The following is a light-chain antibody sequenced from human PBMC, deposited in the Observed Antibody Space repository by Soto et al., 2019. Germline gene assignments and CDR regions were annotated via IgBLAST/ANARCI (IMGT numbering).Light chain of an antibody. CDR1: SSNIGAGYD. CDR3: QSCESSLSGSGV. Sequence: QSVLTQPPSVSGAPGHRVTISCTGSSSNIGAGYDVHWYQQHPGTAPKLLIYRNTNRPSRVPDRFPASKSGTSASLAITVLQAEDGADYYCQSCESSLSGSGVFGSGTKVTVL. J-gene: IGLJ1*01. V-gene: IGLV1-40*01. CDR2: RNT.